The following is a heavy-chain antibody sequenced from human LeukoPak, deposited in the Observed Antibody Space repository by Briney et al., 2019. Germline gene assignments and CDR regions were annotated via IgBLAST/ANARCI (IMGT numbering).Heavy chain of an antibody. D-gene: IGHD6-13*01. J-gene: IGHJ4*02. CDR3: AKDRYSGLNTIDY. Sequence: GGSLRLSCAASGFTFSSYWMSWVRQAPGKGLEWVAVISYDGSYKFYADSVKGRFTISRDNSKSTLYLQMNSLRAEDTAVYYCAKDRYSGLNTIDYWGQGTLVTVSS. CDR1: GFTFSSYW. CDR2: ISYDGSYK. V-gene: IGHV3-30*18.